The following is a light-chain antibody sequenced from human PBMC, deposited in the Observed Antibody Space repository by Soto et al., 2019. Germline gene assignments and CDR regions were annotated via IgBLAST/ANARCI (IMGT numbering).Light chain of an antibody. J-gene: IGKJ4*01. V-gene: IGKV3-11*01. CDR2: DAS. CDR1: ENINNY. Sequence: EIVLTQSPATLSLSPGERATLSCRASENINNYLAWYQQKPGQAPRLLIYDASNRAAGIPARFSGSGSGTDFTLTISSLEPEDFAVYYCQQRSNWLFGGGTKVEIK. CDR3: QQRSNWL.